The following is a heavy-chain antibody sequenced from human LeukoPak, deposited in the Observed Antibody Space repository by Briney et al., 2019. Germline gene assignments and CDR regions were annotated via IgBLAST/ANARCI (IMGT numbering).Heavy chain of an antibody. Sequence: SKTLSLTCTVSGDSVSSVSYYWSWIRQPPGKGLEWIGYIYCSGSTNYNLSFKSRVTMSIDTSKNQFSLKLSSVTAADTAVYYCARARVTMIRGERVLDYWGQGTLVTVSS. CDR1: GDSVSSVSYY. CDR2: IYCSGST. J-gene: IGHJ4*02. D-gene: IGHD3-10*01. V-gene: IGHV4-61*01. CDR3: ARARVTMIRGERVLDY.